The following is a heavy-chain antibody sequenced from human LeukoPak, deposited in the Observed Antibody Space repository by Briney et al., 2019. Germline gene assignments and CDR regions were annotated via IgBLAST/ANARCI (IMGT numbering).Heavy chain of an antibody. V-gene: IGHV3-21*01. D-gene: IGHD6-19*01. CDR2: ISGSSSYI. CDR1: GFTFSSYS. J-gene: IGHJ3*02. CDR3: ARDPYSSGWYKEAFDI. Sequence: GGSLRLSCATSGFTFSSYSMNWVRQAPGKGLEWDSSISGSSSYINYTDSVKGRFTISRDNAQNSLFLQLNSLRAEDTAVYYCARDPYSSGWYKEAFDIWGQGTMVTVSS.